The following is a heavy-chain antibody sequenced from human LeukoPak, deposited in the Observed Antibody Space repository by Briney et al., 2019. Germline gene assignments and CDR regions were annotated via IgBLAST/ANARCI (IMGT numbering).Heavy chain of an antibody. Sequence: PSQTLSLTCTVSGGSISGGDYYWSWIRQHPGKGLEWIGYIYYSGSTYYNLSLKSRLTISVDTSKNQFSLKVSSVTAADTAVYYCARYRFGDSPRYFLDYWGQGTLVFVSS. CDR2: IYYSGST. CDR1: GGSISGGDYY. V-gene: IGHV4-31*03. J-gene: IGHJ4*02. D-gene: IGHD4-17*01. CDR3: ARYRFGDSPRYFLDY.